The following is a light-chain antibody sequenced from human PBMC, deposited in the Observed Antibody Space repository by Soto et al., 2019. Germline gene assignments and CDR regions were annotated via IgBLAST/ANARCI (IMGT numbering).Light chain of an antibody. Sequence: EVVLYHSPRTVSLTRRDRPTISCGGSQTVINKYLAWYQQKPGQAPRLLIFGASTRVTGIPDRFVGSGSGTDFTLTINRLEPEDFAVYYCQQYGSSPSSFGGGTKVDIK. CDR3: QQYGSSPSS. V-gene: IGKV3-20*01. CDR1: QTVINKY. CDR2: GAS. J-gene: IGKJ4*02.